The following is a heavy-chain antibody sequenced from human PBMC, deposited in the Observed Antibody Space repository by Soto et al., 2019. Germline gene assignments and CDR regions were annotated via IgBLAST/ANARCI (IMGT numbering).Heavy chain of an antibody. CDR1: GFTFSSYA. CDR2: ISGSGGST. Sequence: PGGSLRLSCAASGFTFSSYAMSWVRQAPGKGLEWVSAISGSGGSTYYADSVKGRFTISRDNSKNTLYLQMNSLRAEDTAVYYCAKEITRTTIFGAPASDYWGQGTLVTVSS. V-gene: IGHV3-23*01. J-gene: IGHJ4*02. CDR3: AKEITRTTIFGAPASDY. D-gene: IGHD3-3*01.